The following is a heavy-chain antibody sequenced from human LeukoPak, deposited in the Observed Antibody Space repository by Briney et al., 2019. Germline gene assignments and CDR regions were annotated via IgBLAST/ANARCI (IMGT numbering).Heavy chain of an antibody. CDR1: GFTLSRYW. CDR2: IKQDGSEI. D-gene: IGHD6-19*01. CDR3: ARHWWDSSGSYHFDY. J-gene: IGHJ4*02. V-gene: IGHV3-7*05. Sequence: GGSLRLSCAASGFTLSRYWMSWVRQAPGKGLARLANIKQDGSEIYYVASVKGRFTVSRDNAKNSLSLQMNSLRADDTAVYYCARHWWDSSGSYHFDYWGQGTLVTVSS.